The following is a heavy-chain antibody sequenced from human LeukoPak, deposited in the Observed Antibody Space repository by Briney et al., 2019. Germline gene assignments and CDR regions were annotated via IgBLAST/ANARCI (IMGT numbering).Heavy chain of an antibody. CDR2: ISSSSSYI. CDR3: ATEVRGVSFNY. V-gene: IGHV3-21*01. Sequence: GGSLRLSCAASGFTFSSYSMNWVRQAPGKGLEWVSSISSSSSYIYYAGSVKGRFTISRDNAKNSLYLQMNSLRAEDTAVYYCATEVRGVSFNYWGQGTLVTVSS. J-gene: IGHJ4*02. D-gene: IGHD3-10*01. CDR1: GFTFSSYS.